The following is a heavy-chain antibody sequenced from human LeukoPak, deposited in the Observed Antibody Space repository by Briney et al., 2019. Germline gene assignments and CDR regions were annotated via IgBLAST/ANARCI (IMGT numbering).Heavy chain of an antibody. V-gene: IGHV1-2*02. D-gene: IGHD3-10*01. CDR3: ARDRGGSGVHYFDY. CDR2: INPNSGGT. Sequence: ASVKVSCKASGYTFTGYYMHWVRQAPGQGREWMGWINPNSGGTNYAQKFQGRVTMTRDTSISTAYMELSRLRSEDTAVYYCARDRGGSGVHYFDYWGQGTLVTVSS. J-gene: IGHJ4*02. CDR1: GYTFTGYY.